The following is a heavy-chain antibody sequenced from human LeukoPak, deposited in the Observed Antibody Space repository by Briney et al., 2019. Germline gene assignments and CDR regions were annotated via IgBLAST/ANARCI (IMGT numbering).Heavy chain of an antibody. D-gene: IGHD3-10*01. CDR3: ARRGGSGRSFDY. V-gene: IGHV4-61*08. Sequence: SEALSLTCTVSGASVSSGGYYWSWIRQPPGKGLEWIGYIYYSGSTNYNPSLKSRVTISVDTSKNQFSLKVSSVTAADTAVYYCARRGGSGRSFDYWGQGTLVTVSS. CDR2: IYYSGST. J-gene: IGHJ4*02. CDR1: GASVSSGGYY.